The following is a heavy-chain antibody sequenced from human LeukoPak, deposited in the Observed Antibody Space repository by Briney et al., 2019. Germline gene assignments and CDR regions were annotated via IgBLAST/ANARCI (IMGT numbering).Heavy chain of an antibody. Sequence: SGTSLRLSCAASGFTFDTYGMLWVRQAPGKGLEWVAVIAYDGSNRYYADSVQGRFTISRDNSKNTLYLQMNSLRGEDTAVYHCAKEKAIGTINYGLDVWGQGTTVTVSS. CDR2: IAYDGSNR. CDR1: GFTFDTYG. V-gene: IGHV3-30*18. D-gene: IGHD1-1*01. J-gene: IGHJ6*02. CDR3: AKEKAIGTINYGLDV.